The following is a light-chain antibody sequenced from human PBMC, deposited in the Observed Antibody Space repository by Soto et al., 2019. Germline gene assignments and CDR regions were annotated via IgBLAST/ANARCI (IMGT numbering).Light chain of an antibody. V-gene: IGKV1-5*01. Sequence: DIQMTQSPSTLSASVGDRVTITCRASQSISSWLAWYQQKPGKAPKLLIYDASSLESGVPSRFSGSGSGTEFTLTISRLQPDDFATYYCQQYNSYSPTWTFGQGTKVDIK. CDR3: QQYNSYSPTWT. CDR1: QSISSW. J-gene: IGKJ1*01. CDR2: DAS.